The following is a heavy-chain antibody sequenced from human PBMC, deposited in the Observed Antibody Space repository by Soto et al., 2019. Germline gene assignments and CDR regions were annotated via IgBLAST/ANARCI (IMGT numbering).Heavy chain of an antibody. D-gene: IGHD3-3*01. CDR3: AKRFPLFGVNKLPPDADY. CDR1: GFTFSNHA. CDR2: ISFSGENT. J-gene: IGHJ4*02. Sequence: EVHLLESGGGLVEPGGSLRLSCAASGFTFSNHAMSWVRQTPGEGLEWVSGISFSGENTYYADSVRGRFTVSRDNSKSTLHLQMNSLRAEDTAIYYCAKRFPLFGVNKLPPDADYWGQGTLVTVSS. V-gene: IGHV3-23*01.